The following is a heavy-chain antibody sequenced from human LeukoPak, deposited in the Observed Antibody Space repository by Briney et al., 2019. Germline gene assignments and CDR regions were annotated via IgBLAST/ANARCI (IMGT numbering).Heavy chain of an antibody. D-gene: IGHD3-3*01. CDR2: INSDGSST. V-gene: IGHV3-74*01. J-gene: IGHJ6*03. CDR1: GFTFSNYW. CDR3: ARDLEYYDFWSGYLQHMDV. Sequence: GGSLRLSCVASGFTFSNYWMHWVRQAPGKGLVWVSRINSDGSSTSYADSVKGRFTISRDNAKNTLYLQMSSLRAEDTAVYYCARDLEYYDFWSGYLQHMDVWGKGTTVTVSS.